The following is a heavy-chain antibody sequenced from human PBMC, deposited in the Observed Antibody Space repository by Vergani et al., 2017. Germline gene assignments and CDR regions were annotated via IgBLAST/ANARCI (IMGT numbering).Heavy chain of an antibody. D-gene: IGHD1-14*01. V-gene: IGHV4-38-2*01. CDR1: GYSISSGYY. J-gene: IGHJ5*02. Sequence: QVQLQESGPGLVKPSETLSLTCAVSGYSISSGYYWGWIRQPPGKGLEWIGSIYHSGSTNYNPSLKSRVTISVDTSKNQFSLKLSSVTAADTAVYYCARAGPFEFYGIDPWGQGTLVTVSS. CDR2: IYHSGST. CDR3: ARAGPFEFYGIDP.